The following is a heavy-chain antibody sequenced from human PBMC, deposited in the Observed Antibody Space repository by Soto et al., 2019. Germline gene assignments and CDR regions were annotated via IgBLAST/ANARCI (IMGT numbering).Heavy chain of an antibody. V-gene: IGHV1-2*02. J-gene: IGHJ4*02. D-gene: IGHD3-9*01. CDR3: ARPPGYISDWYYFDL. CDR1: GYTFTGYY. CDR2: ISPKSGGT. Sequence: ASVKVSCKASGYTFTGYYMHCVRQAPGQGFEWMGRISPKSGGTNHAQKFEGRVTMTWDTSLKTAYMELSSLISEDTAVYYCARPPGYISDWYYFDLWGQGTLVTVSS.